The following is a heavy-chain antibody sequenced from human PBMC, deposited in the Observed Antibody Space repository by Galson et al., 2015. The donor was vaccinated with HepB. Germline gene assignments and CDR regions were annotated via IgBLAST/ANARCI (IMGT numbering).Heavy chain of an antibody. D-gene: IGHD3-22*01. CDR1: GYSFTNYW. Sequence: QSGAEVKKPGESLKISCKCSGYSFTNYWIGWVRQMPGKGLEWMGIIYPGDSDTRYSPSFQGQVTISADKSISTAYLQWSSLKASDTAMYYCARRHYYDSSGYSDYFDYWGQGTLVTVSS. CDR3: ARRHYYDSSGYSDYFDY. J-gene: IGHJ4*02. V-gene: IGHV5-51*03. CDR2: IYPGDSDT.